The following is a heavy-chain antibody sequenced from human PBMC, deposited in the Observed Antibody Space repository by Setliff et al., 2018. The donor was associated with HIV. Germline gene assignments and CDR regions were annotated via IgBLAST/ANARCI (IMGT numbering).Heavy chain of an antibody. V-gene: IGHV3-30*01. J-gene: IGHJ6*03. CDR1: GFTFSSFA. Sequence: GGSLRLSCVASGFTFSSFAMHWVRQAPGKGLEWVSVISYDASRISYADSVKGRFTISRDNSRNTLFLQLNTLRPEDTAVYYCAKDAGYCSGESCYFYMDVWGKGTTVTVSS. CDR3: AKDAGYCSGESCYFYMDV. CDR2: ISYDASRI. D-gene: IGHD2-8*02.